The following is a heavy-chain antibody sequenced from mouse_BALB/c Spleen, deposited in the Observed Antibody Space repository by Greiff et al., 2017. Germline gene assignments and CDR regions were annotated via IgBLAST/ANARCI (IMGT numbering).Heavy chain of an antibody. D-gene: IGHD2-10*02. CDR3: ARPYGNYPAWFAY. Sequence: EVQVVESGPSLVKPSQTLSLTCSVTGDSITSCYWNWIRKFPGNKLEYMGYISYSGSTYYNPSLKSRISITRDTSKNQYYLQLNSVTTEDTATYYCARPYGNYPAWFAYWGQGTLVTVSA. V-gene: IGHV3-8*02. CDR1: GDSITSCY. CDR2: ISYSGST. J-gene: IGHJ3*01.